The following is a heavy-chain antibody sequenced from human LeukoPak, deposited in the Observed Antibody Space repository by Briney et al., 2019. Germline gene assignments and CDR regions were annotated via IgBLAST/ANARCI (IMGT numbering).Heavy chain of an antibody. V-gene: IGHV3-11*06. J-gene: IGHJ4*02. Sequence: GGSLRLSCAASGFTFSDYYMSWIRQASGKGLEWVSYISSSSSYTNYADSVKGRFTISRDNAKNPLYLQMNSLRAEDTAVYYCAGGIVATIYNYWGQGTLVTVSS. CDR1: GFTFSDYY. D-gene: IGHD5-12*01. CDR3: AGGIVATIYNY. CDR2: ISSSSSYT.